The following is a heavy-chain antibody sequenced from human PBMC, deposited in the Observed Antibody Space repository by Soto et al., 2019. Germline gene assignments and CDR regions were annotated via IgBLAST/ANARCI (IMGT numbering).Heavy chain of an antibody. Sequence: ASVKVSCKVSGYTLTELSMHWVRQAPGKGLEWMGGFDPEDGETIYAQKFQGRVTMTEDTSTDTAYMELSSLRSEDTAVYYCARKPRDPNWFGPWGQGTLVTVSS. J-gene: IGHJ5*02. CDR1: GYTLTELS. CDR3: ARKPRDPNWFGP. V-gene: IGHV1-24*01. CDR2: FDPEDGET.